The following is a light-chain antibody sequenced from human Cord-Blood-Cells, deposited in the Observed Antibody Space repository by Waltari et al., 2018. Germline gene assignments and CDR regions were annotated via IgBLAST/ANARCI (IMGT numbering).Light chain of an antibody. J-gene: IGLJ1*01. CDR1: SSDVGGYNY. V-gene: IGLV2-14*01. CDR2: DVS. CDR3: SSYTSSSTYV. Sequence: QSALTQPASVSGSPGQSITISCTGTSSDVGGYNYVSWYQQQPGKAPKLMIYDVSKRPSGVSKRFSGSKSGNTASLTISGLQAEDEADYYCSSYTSSSTYVFGTGTKVTVL.